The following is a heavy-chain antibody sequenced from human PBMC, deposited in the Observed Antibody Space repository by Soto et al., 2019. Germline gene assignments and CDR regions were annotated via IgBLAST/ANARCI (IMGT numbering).Heavy chain of an antibody. V-gene: IGHV3-23*01. Sequence: EVQVLESGGGLVQPGGSLRLSCEGSGFTVSSHAMTWIRQAPGKGPEWVSTITADGGTYYADSVKGRFAMSRDTSESTLYLQMNSVGAEDTAAYYCAPHVSCSGGSCQYDAFAIRGQGTMVTVSS. CDR2: ITADGGT. J-gene: IGHJ3*02. D-gene: IGHD2-15*01. CDR3: APHVSCSGGSCQYDAFAI. CDR1: GFTVSSHA.